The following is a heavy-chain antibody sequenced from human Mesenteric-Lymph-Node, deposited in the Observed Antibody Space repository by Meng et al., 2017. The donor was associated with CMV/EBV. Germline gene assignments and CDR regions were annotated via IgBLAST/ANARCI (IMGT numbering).Heavy chain of an antibody. D-gene: IGHD3-9*01. CDR2: INPKTGGR. Sequence: QVQLVLSGAEVKKPGASVRVSCEASGYTFLDYYINWVRQAPGQGLEWMGRINPKTGGRSYAQNFQGRVTMTRDTSINTAYMEVNRLNSDDTAMYYCARDRDTDWYSPFDYWGPGTLVTVSS. CDR3: ARDRDTDWYSPFDY. V-gene: IGHV1-2*06. J-gene: IGHJ4*02. CDR1: GYTFLDYY.